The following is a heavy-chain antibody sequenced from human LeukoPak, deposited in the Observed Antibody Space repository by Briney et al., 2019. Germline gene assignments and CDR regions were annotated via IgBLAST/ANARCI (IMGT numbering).Heavy chain of an antibody. J-gene: IGHJ4*02. Sequence: GASVKVSCKASGGTFSSYAISWVRQAPGQGLEWMGGIIPIFGTANYAQKFQGRVTITADESTSTAYMELSSLSSEDTAVYYCARGRKELRFDYWGQGTLVTVSS. D-gene: IGHD1-7*01. CDR1: GGTFSSYA. CDR3: ARGRKELRFDY. V-gene: IGHV1-69*13. CDR2: IIPIFGTA.